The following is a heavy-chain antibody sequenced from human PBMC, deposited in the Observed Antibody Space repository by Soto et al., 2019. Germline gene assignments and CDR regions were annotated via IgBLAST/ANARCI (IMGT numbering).Heavy chain of an antibody. Sequence: EVQLLESGGGLVQPGGSLRLSCAASGITISNYPMSWVRQATGKGLDWVSGISGSGDRTYYADSAKGRFTIAKDMSRNSLSLQLDSLGVEDTAVYFCVKDNGGYPSTAPHWGQGTLVTVSS. CDR3: VKDNGGYPSTAPH. D-gene: IGHD4-17*01. J-gene: IGHJ4*02. CDR1: GITISNYP. V-gene: IGHV3-23*01. CDR2: ISGSGDRT.